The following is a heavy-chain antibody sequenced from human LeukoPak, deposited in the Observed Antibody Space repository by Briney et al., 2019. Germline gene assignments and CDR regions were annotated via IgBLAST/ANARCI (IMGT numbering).Heavy chain of an antibody. CDR1: GYSISSGYY. CDR2: IYYSGST. J-gene: IGHJ5*02. CDR3: ARGSYSSSWP. Sequence: SETLSLTCTVSGYSISSGYYWGWIRQPPGKGLEWIGSIYYSGSTYYNPSLKSRVTISVDTSKNQFSLKLSSVTAADTAVYYCARGSYSSSWPWGQGTLVTVSS. D-gene: IGHD6-13*01. V-gene: IGHV4-38-2*02.